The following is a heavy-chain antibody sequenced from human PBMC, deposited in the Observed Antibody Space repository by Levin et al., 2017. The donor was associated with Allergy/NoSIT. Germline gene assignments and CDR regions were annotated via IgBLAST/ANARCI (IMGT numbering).Heavy chain of an antibody. CDR1: GYTFTSYD. CDR2: MNPNSGNT. V-gene: IGHV1-8*01. D-gene: IGHD6-6*01. CDR3: ARAIEYSSSITDY. J-gene: IGHJ4*02. Sequence: GESLKISCKASGYTFTSYDINWVRQATGQGLEWMGWMNPNSGNTGYAQKFQGRVTMTRNTSISTAYMELSSLRSEDTAVYYCARAIEYSSSITDYWGQGTLVTVSS.